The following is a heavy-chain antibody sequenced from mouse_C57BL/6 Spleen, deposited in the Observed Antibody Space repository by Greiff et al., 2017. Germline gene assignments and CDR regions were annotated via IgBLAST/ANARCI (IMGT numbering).Heavy chain of an antibody. D-gene: IGHD2-3*01. CDR2: ISSGGSYT. CDR3: ARQDGYLAY. Sequence: EVQGVESGGDLVKPGGSLKLSCAASGFTFSSYGMSWVRQTPDKRLEWVATISSGGSYTYYPDSVKGRFTISRDNAKNTLYLQMSSLKSEDTAMYYCARQDGYLAYWGQGTLVTVSA. CDR1: GFTFSSYG. J-gene: IGHJ3*01. V-gene: IGHV5-6*01.